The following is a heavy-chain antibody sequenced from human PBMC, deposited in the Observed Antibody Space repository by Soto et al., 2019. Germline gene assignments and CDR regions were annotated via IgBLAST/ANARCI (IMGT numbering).Heavy chain of an antibody. CDR1: GYTFTSYA. CDR3: ARDRRIGGYDAYAPSSGWPLNWFDP. J-gene: IGHJ5*02. D-gene: IGHD6-19*01. CDR2: INAGNGNT. V-gene: IGHV1-3*01. Sequence: GASVKVSCKASGYTFTSYAIHWVRQAPGQRLEWMGWINAGNGNTKYSQKFQGRVTITRDTSASTAYMELSSLRSEDTAVYYCARDRRIGGYDAYAPSSGWPLNWFDPWGQGTLVTVSS.